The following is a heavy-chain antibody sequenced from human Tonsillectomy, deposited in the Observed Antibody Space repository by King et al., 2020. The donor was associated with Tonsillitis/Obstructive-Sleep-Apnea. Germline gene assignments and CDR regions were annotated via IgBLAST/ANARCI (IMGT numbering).Heavy chain of an antibody. J-gene: IGHJ4*02. CDR1: GFSLSTSGVG. CDR3: AHRKIFGLQIDY. CDR2: LYWDDDK. V-gene: IGHV2-5*02. D-gene: IGHD3-3*01. Sequence: ITLQESGPTLVKPTQTLTLTCTFSGFSLSTSGVGVGWIRQPPGKALEWLALLYWDDDKRYSPSLKSRLTITKDTSKNQVVLTMTNMDPVDTATYYCAHRKIFGLQIDYWGQGTLVTVSS.